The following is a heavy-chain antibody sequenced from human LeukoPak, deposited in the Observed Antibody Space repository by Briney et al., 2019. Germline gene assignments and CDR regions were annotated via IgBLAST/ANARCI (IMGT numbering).Heavy chain of an antibody. CDR1: GGSISSGGYY. Sequence: SETLSLTCTVSGGSISSGGYYWSWIRQPPGKGLEWIGYIYYSGSTNYNPSLKSRVTLSVDTSKNQFSLKLSSVTAADTAVYYCARNTWREYYDSSGYSEGYPDYWGQGTLVTVSS. D-gene: IGHD3-22*01. CDR2: IYYSGST. J-gene: IGHJ4*02. CDR3: ARNTWREYYDSSGYSEGYPDY. V-gene: IGHV4-61*08.